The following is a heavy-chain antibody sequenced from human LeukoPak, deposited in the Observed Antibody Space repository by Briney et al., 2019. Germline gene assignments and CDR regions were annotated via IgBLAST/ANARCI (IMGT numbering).Heavy chain of an antibody. D-gene: IGHD3-9*01. V-gene: IGHV4-38-2*02. CDR3: ARVARQYDIHF. CDR2: INHSGST. J-gene: IGHJ4*02. CDR1: GYSISSGYY. Sequence: SETLSLTCTVSGYSISSGYYWGWILQPPGKRLECIRSINHSGSTYYNPSIKSRVTISVNTSENQFSLKLSSVTAADTAAYYCARVARQYDIHFWGQGTLVTVSS.